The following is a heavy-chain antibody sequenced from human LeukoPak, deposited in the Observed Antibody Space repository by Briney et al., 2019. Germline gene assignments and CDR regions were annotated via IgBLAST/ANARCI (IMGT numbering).Heavy chain of an antibody. CDR1: GFTFSSYT. J-gene: IGHJ4*02. Sequence: GGSLRLSCAASGFTFSSYTMNWVRQAPGKGLEWVSSISSSSSYIYYADSVKGRFTISRDSAKNSLFLQMNSLRAEDTAVYYCARDRWHDYWGQGTLVTVSS. CDR3: ARDRWHDY. V-gene: IGHV3-21*01. CDR2: ISSSSSYI. D-gene: IGHD2-15*01.